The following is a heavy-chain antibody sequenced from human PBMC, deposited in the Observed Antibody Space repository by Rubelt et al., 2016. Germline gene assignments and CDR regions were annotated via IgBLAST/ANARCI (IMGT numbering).Heavy chain of an antibody. Sequence: QVTLKESGPVLVKPTETLTLTCTVSGFSLSNARMGVSWIRRPPGKALEWLAHIFSNDEKSYSTSLKSRLTISKDTSKSQVVLTMTNMDPVDTATYYCARIDYYDILTGSYYFDYWGQGTLVTVSS. J-gene: IGHJ4*02. CDR3: ARIDYYDILTGSYYFDY. CDR2: IFSNDEK. V-gene: IGHV2-26*01. D-gene: IGHD3-9*01. CDR1: GFSLSNARMG.